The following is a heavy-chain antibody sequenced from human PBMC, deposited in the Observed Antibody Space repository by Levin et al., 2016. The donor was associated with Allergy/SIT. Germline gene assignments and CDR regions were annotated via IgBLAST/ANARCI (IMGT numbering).Heavy chain of an antibody. Sequence: SQTLSLTCAVYGGSFSGYYWSWIRQPPGKGLEWIGEINHSGSTNYNPSLKSRVTISVDTSKNQFSLKLSSVTAADTAVYYCARPGDYDSSYFDYWGQGTLVTVSS. J-gene: IGHJ4*02. CDR1: GGSFSGYY. CDR2: INHSGST. V-gene: IGHV4-34*01. D-gene: IGHD3-22*01. CDR3: ARPGDYDSSYFDY.